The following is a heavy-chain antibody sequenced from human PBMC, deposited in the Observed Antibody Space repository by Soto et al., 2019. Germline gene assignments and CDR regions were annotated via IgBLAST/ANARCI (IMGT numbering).Heavy chain of an antibody. V-gene: IGHV5-51*03. CDR1: GYRFTSYW. Sequence: EVQLVQSGAEVKKPGESLKISCKGSGYRFTSYWIGWVRQMPGKGPEWMGIIYPGESHTRYSPSFQGQVNISADNSITTAYLQWSSLKASDPAMYYCARSSDYYGSGNTYFDHWGQGTLVTVSS. CDR2: IYPGESHT. D-gene: IGHD3-10*01. J-gene: IGHJ4*02. CDR3: ARSSDYYGSGNTYFDH.